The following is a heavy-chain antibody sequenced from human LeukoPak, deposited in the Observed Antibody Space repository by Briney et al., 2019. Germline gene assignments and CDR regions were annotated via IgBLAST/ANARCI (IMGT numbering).Heavy chain of an antibody. CDR1: GFSLSTSGMC. CDR2: IDWDDDK. D-gene: IGHD3-16*01. V-gene: IGHV2-70*11. Sequence: SGPTMVNXTQTLTLTCTFSGFSLSTSGMCVNWIRQPPGKALEWLARIDWDDDKYYSTSLKTRLTISKDTSKNQVVLTMTNMDPVDTATYYCARSSMGAPIDYWGQGTLVTVSS. J-gene: IGHJ4*02. CDR3: ARSSMGAPIDY.